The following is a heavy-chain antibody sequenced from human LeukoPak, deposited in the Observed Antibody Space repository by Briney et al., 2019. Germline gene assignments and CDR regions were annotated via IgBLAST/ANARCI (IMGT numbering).Heavy chain of an antibody. Sequence: GGSLRLSCAASGFTFSSYEMNWVRQAPGKWLEWVSYISSSCSTIYYADSVKGRFTISRDNAKNSLYLQMNSLRAEDTAVYYCASSHGSDYYYYMDVWGKGTTVTISS. V-gene: IGHV3-48*03. CDR3: ASSHGSDYYYYMDV. CDR1: GFTFSSYE. J-gene: IGHJ6*03. CDR2: ISSSCSTI.